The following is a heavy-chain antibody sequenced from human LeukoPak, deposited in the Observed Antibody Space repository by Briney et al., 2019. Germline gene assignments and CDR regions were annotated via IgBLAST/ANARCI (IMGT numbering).Heavy chain of an antibody. CDR1: GGSISSGGYY. V-gene: IGHV4-30-2*01. J-gene: IGHJ4*02. Sequence: SETLPLTCTVSGGSISSGGYYWSWIRQPPGKGLEWIGYIYHSGSTYYNPSLKSRVTISVDRSKNQFSLKLSSVTAADTAVYYCARDRMGPGAARAWLDYWGQGTLVTVSP. CDR2: IYHSGST. CDR3: ARDRMGPGAARAWLDY. D-gene: IGHD6-13*01.